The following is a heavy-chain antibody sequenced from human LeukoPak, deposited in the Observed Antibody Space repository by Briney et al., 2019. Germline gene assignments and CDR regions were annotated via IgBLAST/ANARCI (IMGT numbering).Heavy chain of an antibody. J-gene: IGHJ4*02. CDR2: ISYDGSNK. CDR1: GFTFSSYA. Sequence: GGSLRLSCAASGFTFSSYAMHWVRQAPGKGLEWVAVISYDGSNKYYADSVKGRFTISRDNSKNTLYLQMNSLRAEDTAVYYCPALATVTTVDYCGQGTLVTVSS. V-gene: IGHV3-30-3*01. CDR3: PALATVTTVDY. D-gene: IGHD4-17*01.